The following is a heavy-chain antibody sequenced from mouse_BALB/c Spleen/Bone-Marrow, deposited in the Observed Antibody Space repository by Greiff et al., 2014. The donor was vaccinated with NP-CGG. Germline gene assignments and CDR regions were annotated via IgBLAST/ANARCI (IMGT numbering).Heavy chain of an antibody. CDR2: IYPGDGDT. J-gene: IGHJ4*01. CDR1: GYAFSSYW. V-gene: IGHV1-80*01. CDR3: AGGGPMDY. Sequence: ESGAELVRPGSSVKISCKASGYAFSSYWMNWVKQRPGQGLGWIGQIYPGDGDTNYNGKFKGKATLTADKSSSTAYMQLSSLTSEDSAVYFCAGGGPMDYWGQGTSVTVSS.